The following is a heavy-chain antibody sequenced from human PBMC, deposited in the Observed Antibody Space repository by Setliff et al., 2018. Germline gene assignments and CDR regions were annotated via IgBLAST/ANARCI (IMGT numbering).Heavy chain of an antibody. J-gene: IGHJ6*03. CDR3: TRDPTGSNFYNFQFYKEV. CDR2: INPTTGAA. CDR1: GYTFTAYY. V-gene: IGHV1-2*02. Sequence: ASVKVSCKASGYTFTAYYNHWVRQAPGQGPEWMGWINPTTGAAKYAKQFQGRVTMTRDMSLRTVYLDLSGLTSDDPAVYYCTRDPTGSNFYNFQFYKEVWGKGTTVTVSS. D-gene: IGHD1-1*01.